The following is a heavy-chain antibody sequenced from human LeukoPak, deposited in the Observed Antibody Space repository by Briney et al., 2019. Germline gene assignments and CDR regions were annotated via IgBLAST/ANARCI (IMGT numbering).Heavy chain of an antibody. V-gene: IGHV3-74*01. J-gene: IGHJ4*02. D-gene: IGHD4-23*01. CDR3: ATSPADYGGG. Sequence: GGSLRLSCAASGFTFSSYWMHWVRHAPGKGLVWVSRINSDGSSTIYADSVKGRFTISRDNAKNTLYLQMNSLRAEDTAVYYCATSPADYGGGWGQGTLVTVSS. CDR2: INSDGSST. CDR1: GFTFSSYW.